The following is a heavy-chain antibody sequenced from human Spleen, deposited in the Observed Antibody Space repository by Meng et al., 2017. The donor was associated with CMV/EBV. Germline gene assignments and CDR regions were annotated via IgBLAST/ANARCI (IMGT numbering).Heavy chain of an antibody. J-gene: IGHJ3*01. Sequence: GESLKISCAASGFTFGFYWMHWVRQAPGKGLVWVSRINNDGRSPNYADSVKGRFTISRDNAKNTLYLQMNSLRAEDTAVYYCARDSYYQDAFDLWGQGTVVTVSS. CDR1: GFTFGFYW. CDR3: ARDSYYQDAFDL. V-gene: IGHV3-74*01. CDR2: INNDGRSP. D-gene: IGHD2-21*01.